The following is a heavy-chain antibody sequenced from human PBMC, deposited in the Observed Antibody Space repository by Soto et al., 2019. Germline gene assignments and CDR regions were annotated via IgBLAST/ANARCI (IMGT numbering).Heavy chain of an antibody. CDR3: ARDPKPLPTIAAAGYDY. CDR2: IIPIFGTA. J-gene: IGHJ4*02. D-gene: IGHD6-13*01. V-gene: IGHV1-69*01. CDR1: GGTFSSYA. Sequence: QVQLVQSGAEVKKPGSSVKVSCKASGGTFSSYAISWVRQAPGQGLEWMGGIIPIFGTANYAQKFQGRVTITADESTRTAYMALSSLRSEDTAVYYCARDPKPLPTIAAAGYDYWGQGTLVTVSS.